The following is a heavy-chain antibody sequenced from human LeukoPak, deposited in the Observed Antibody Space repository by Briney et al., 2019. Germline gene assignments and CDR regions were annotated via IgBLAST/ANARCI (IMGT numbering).Heavy chain of an antibody. CDR3: ARAMSIAARLQTIFDY. CDR2: IYYSGDT. V-gene: IGHV4-39*07. D-gene: IGHD6-6*01. J-gene: IGHJ4*02. Sequence: SETLSLTCTVSGGSISSNRYYWGWIRQPPGKGLQWIGSIYYSGDTFYNLSLKSRVTISLDTSKNQFSLNLTSVTAADTAVYYCARAMSIAARLQTIFDYWGQGTLVTVSS. CDR1: GGSISSNRYY.